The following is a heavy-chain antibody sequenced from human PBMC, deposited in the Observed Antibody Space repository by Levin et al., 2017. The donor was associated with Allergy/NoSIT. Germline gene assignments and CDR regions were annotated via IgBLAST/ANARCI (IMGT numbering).Heavy chain of an antibody. J-gene: IGHJ4*02. V-gene: IGHV3-7*04. CDR1: GFSFSSYW. Sequence: GGSLRLSCAASGFSFSSYWMTWVRQAPGKGLEWLANIGQDGSLKNYVDFVTGRFSISRDNAKNSLYLQMNSLRVEDTAVYYCGRAHHDDNSGYDYWGQGALVTVSS. CDR2: IGQDGSLK. CDR3: GRAHHDDNSGYDY. D-gene: IGHD3-22*01.